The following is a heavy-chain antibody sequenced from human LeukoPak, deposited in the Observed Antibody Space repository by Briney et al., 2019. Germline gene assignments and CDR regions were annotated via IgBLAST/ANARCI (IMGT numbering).Heavy chain of an antibody. CDR2: IIPIFGIA. Sequence: GASVKVSCKASGGTFSSYAISWVRQAPGQGLEWMGRIIPIFGIANYAQKFQGRVTITADKSTSTAYMELSSLRSEDTAVYYCARGGFGYEYNWFDPWGQGTLVTVSS. CDR1: GGTFSSYA. J-gene: IGHJ5*02. V-gene: IGHV1-69*04. D-gene: IGHD3-10*01. CDR3: ARGGFGYEYNWFDP.